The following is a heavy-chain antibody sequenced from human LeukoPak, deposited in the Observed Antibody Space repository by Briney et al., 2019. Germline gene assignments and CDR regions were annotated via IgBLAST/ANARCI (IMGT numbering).Heavy chain of an antibody. CDR2: PYYLYNWYQ. D-gene: IGHD3-10*01. Sequence: SHTLSVTCAISGYSIPKCSFTWIWLAPCPARGLEGLGRPYYLYNWYQHYAVSVKSRLIIHPDTSKNQSSLHLNFVTPEDTAVYSGARADMIRARQFDAFDIWGQGTMVTVSS. J-gene: IGHJ3*02. CDR1: GYSIPKCSFT. CDR3: ARADMIRARQFDAFDI. V-gene: IGHV6-1*01.